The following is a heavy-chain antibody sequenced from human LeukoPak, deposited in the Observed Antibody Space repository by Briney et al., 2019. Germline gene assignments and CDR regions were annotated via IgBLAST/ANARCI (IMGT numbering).Heavy chain of an antibody. D-gene: IGHD3-10*01. CDR3: ARTATSMVRGVSDY. Sequence: GGSLRLSCAASGFIFNIYSMNWVRQAPGEGLEWVSTISSSGSYIYYADSVKGRFTISRDNAKNSLYLQMNSLRAEDTAVYYCARTATSMVRGVSDYWGQGTLVTVSS. V-gene: IGHV3-21*04. CDR1: GFIFNIYS. CDR2: ISSSGSYI. J-gene: IGHJ4*02.